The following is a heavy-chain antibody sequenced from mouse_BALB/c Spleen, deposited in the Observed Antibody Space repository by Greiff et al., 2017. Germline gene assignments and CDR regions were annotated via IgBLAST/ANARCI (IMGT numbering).Heavy chain of an antibody. D-gene: IGHD2-12*01. V-gene: IGHV14-1*02. CDR1: GFNIKDYY. J-gene: IGHJ4*01. CDR3: AYDGRGYYYAMDY. CDR2: IDPENGNT. Sequence: EVQLQQSGAELVRPGALVKLSCKASGFNIKDYYMHWVKQRPEQGLEWIGWIDPENGNTIYDPKFQGKASITADTSSNTAYLQLSSLTSEDTAVYYCAYDGRGYYYAMDYWGQGTSVTVSS.